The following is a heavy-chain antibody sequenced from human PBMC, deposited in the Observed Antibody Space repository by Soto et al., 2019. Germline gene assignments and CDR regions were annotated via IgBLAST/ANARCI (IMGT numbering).Heavy chain of an antibody. CDR2: IRNSGGVT. V-gene: IGHV3-23*01. Sequence: EVQLLESGGGLVQPGGSLRLSCAASGFTFSSYAMSWVRQAPGKGLEWVSAIRNSGGVTSYADSVKGRFTVSRDNSKNTLYMQMNSLRVEDTAVYHCAKDYVSAGWFGYGMDVWGQGTTVTVAS. D-gene: IGHD3-10*01. CDR3: AKDYVSAGWFGYGMDV. J-gene: IGHJ6*02. CDR1: GFTFSSYA.